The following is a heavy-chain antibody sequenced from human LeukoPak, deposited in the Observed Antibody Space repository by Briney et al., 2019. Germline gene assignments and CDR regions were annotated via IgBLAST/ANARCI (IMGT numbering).Heavy chain of an antibody. V-gene: IGHV1-69*05. CDR1: GGTFSSYA. Sequence: SVKVSCKASGGTFSSYAISWVRQAPGQGLEWMGGIIPIFGTANYAQEFQGRVTMTRDTSTSTVYMELSSLRSEDTAVYYCARVFDYWGRGTLVTVSS. CDR3: ARVFDY. CDR2: IIPIFGTA. J-gene: IGHJ4*02.